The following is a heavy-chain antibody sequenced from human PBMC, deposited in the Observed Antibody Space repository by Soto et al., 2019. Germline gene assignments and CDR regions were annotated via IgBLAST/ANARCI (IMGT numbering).Heavy chain of an antibody. D-gene: IGHD6-19*01. CDR3: ARRRPVYSSGWYWDY. J-gene: IGHJ4*02. Sequence: QVQLVQSGAEVKKPGASVKVSCKASGYTFTSYGISWVRQAPGQGLEWMGWISAYNGNTNYAQKLQGRVTMTTDTSTSTADMELRSVRSDDTAVYYCARRRPVYSSGWYWDYWGQGTLVTVSS. CDR2: ISAYNGNT. V-gene: IGHV1-18*01. CDR1: GYTFTSYG.